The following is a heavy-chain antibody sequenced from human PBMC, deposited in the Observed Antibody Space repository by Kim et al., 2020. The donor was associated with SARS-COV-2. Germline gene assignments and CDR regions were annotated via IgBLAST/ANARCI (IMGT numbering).Heavy chain of an antibody. V-gene: IGHV4-34*01. CDR1: GGSFSGYY. J-gene: IGHJ4*02. D-gene: IGHD3-9*01. Sequence: SETLSLTCAVYGGSFSGYYWSWIRQPPGKGLEWIGEINHSGSTNYNPSLKSRVTISVDTSKNQFSLKLSSVTAADTAVYYCARTAYYDILTGYASEFDYWGQGTLVTVSS. CDR3: ARTAYYDILTGYASEFDY. CDR2: INHSGST.